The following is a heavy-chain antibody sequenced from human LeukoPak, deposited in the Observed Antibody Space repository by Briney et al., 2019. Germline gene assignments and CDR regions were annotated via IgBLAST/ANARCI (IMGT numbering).Heavy chain of an antibody. CDR3: ARDREYSGYGPFDY. CDR2: ISAYNGNT. J-gene: IGHJ4*02. CDR1: GYTFTSYG. D-gene: IGHD5-12*01. Sequence: EASVKVSCKASGYTFTSYGISWVRQAPGQGLEWMGWISAYNGNTNYAQKLQGRVTMTTDTSTSTAYMELRSLRSDDTAVYYCARDREYSGYGPFDYWGQGTLVTVSS. V-gene: IGHV1-18*01.